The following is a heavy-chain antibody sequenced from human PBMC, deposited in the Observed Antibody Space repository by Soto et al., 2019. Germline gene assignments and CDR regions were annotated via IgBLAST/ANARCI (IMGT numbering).Heavy chain of an antibody. D-gene: IGHD1-26*01. J-gene: IGHJ6*02. V-gene: IGHV4-39*01. CDR3: ARGGIPPSGYGIAYAMDV. CDR1: GVSISGSRSY. CDR2: IYYSGST. Sequence: SETLSLTCTVSGVSISGSRSYWGWIRQPPGRGLEWIGNIYYSGSTYYTPALKSRVTLSVDTSKNQFSLNLNSVTAADTAVYYCARGGIPPSGYGIAYAMDVWGQGTTVTVSS.